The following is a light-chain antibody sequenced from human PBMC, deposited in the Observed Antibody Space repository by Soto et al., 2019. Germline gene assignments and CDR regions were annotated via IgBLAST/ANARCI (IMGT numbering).Light chain of an antibody. CDR2: DAS. CDR3: QQYDSFPHS. J-gene: IGKJ2*03. Sequence: IQMTQSPLFLSASIGDRVTITCQASQDITNYLNWYQQKPGKAPKLLIYDASMLERGVPSRFSGGGSGTHFTFTISSLQPEDIATFYCQQYDSFPHSFGQGTKVDIK. V-gene: IGKV1-33*01. CDR1: QDITNY.